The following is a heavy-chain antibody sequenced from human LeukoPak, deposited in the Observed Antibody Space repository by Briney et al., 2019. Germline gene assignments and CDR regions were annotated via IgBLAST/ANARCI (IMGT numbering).Heavy chain of an antibody. V-gene: IGHV3-53*04. D-gene: IGHD3-10*01. CDR2: IYSGGST. CDR3: ARNIRGVIGY. Sequence: GGSLRLSCAASGFTVSSNYMSWVRQAPGKGLEWVGVIYSGGSTYYADSVKGRFTISRHNSKNTLYLQMNSLRAEDTAVYYCARNIRGVIGYWGQGTLVTVSS. CDR1: GFTVSSNY. J-gene: IGHJ4*02.